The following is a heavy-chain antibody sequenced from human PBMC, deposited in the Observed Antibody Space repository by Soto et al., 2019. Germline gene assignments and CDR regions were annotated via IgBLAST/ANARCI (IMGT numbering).Heavy chain of an antibody. Sequence: QVQLQESGPGLVKPSETLSLSCSISGGSFSNDYWTGIRQSPGKGLEWIGYIFHSGITDYNPSVKSRVTISIDKSRNLFSLTLTSVTAADTAVYYCARDRYFYDSRGYYRTLDSWGQGTLVTVSS. J-gene: IGHJ5*01. V-gene: IGHV4-59*01. CDR2: IFHSGIT. D-gene: IGHD3-22*01. CDR1: GGSFSNDY. CDR3: ARDRYFYDSRGYYRTLDS.